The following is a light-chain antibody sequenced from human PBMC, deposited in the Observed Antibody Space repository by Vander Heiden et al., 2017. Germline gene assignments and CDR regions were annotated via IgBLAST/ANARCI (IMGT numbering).Light chain of an antibody. CDR3: RQYYTWQT. J-gene: IGKJ2*01. CDR1: QSVSNN. CDR2: GAS. V-gene: IGKV3-15*01. Sequence: EIVMTQSPGTLSMSPGESATLSCRASQSVSNNLAWYQQKPGQAPRLLMFGASSRATGIPGRFSGSGSGTDFTLTISSLQSEDIAVYYCRQYYTWQTFGQGTKLEIK.